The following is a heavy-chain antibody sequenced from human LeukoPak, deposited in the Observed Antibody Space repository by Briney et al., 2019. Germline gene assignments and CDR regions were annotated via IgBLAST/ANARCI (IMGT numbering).Heavy chain of an antibody. V-gene: IGHV4-59*01. CDR1: GGSISSYY. D-gene: IGHD6-6*01. J-gene: IGHJ4*02. Sequence: KSSETLSVTCTVSGGSISSYYWSWIRQPPGKGLEWIGYIYYSGSTNYNPSLKSRVTISVDTSKNQFSLKLSSVTAADTAVYYCARDGSSSSPFDYWGQGTLVTVSS. CDR2: IYYSGST. CDR3: ARDGSSSSPFDY.